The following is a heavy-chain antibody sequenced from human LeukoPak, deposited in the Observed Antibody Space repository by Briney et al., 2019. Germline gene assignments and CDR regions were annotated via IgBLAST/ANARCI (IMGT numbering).Heavy chain of an antibody. CDR2: ISTYNGNT. D-gene: IGHD7-27*01. Sequence: ASVKVSCKASGYTFTSYGISWVRQAPGQGLEWLGWISTYNGNTHYAQKLQGRVTTTTDTSTTTAYMELRSLRSDDTAVYYCARDYRTGFDYWGQGTLVTASS. CDR1: GYTFTSYG. J-gene: IGHJ4*02. V-gene: IGHV1-18*01. CDR3: ARDYRTGFDY.